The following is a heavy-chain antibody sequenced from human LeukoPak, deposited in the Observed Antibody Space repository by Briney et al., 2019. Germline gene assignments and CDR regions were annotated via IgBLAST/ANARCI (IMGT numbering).Heavy chain of an antibody. CDR2: INTNTGNP. Sequence: ASVTVSFTASGYTFTSYAMNWVRQAPGQGLEWMGWINTNTGNPTYAQGFTGRFVFSLDTSVSTAYLQISSLKAEDTAVYYCARDQRGGATGFDYWGQGTLVTVSS. CDR3: ARDQRGGATGFDY. CDR1: GYTFTSYA. J-gene: IGHJ4*02. D-gene: IGHD6-13*01. V-gene: IGHV7-4-1*02.